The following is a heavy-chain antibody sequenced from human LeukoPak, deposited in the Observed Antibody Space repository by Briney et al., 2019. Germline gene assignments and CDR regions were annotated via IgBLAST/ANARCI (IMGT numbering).Heavy chain of an antibody. CDR2: MYTSGST. CDR1: GDSISNYY. D-gene: IGHD3-10*01. J-gene: IGHJ3*02. CDR3: ARPGRSGALDI. Sequence: PSETLSLTCTVPGDSISNYYWNWIRQPAGKGLEWIGRMYTSGSTNYNPSLRSRVTMSVDTSKNQFSLKLSSVTAADTAVYYCARPGRSGALDIWGQGTMVTVSS. V-gene: IGHV4-4*07.